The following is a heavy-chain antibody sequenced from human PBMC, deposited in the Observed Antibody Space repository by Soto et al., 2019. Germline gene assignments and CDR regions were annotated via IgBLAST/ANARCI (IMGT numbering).Heavy chain of an antibody. D-gene: IGHD3-10*01. V-gene: IGHV3-23*01. CDR2: ISANGDST. Sequence: GGSRLSCAASGFTFRSFAMSWVRQAPGKGLELVSSISANGDSTYYADSVKGRFTISRDNSKSTLYLQMNSLRAEDTAVYYYAKHRGSPLSCMDVWGQGTTVTVSS. CDR3: AKHRGSPLSCMDV. CDR1: GFTFRSFA. J-gene: IGHJ6*02.